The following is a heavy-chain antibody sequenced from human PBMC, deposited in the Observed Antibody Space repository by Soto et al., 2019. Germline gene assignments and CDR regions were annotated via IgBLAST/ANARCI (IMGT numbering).Heavy chain of an antibody. Sequence: GGSLRLSCSASGFTFSSFAMRWVSQAPGKGLEYVSAISSNGGSTYYADSVKGRFTISRDNSKNTLYLQMSSLRAEDTAVYYCVKRNGYDIFGLDAFDIWGQGTMVTVSS. CDR2: ISSNGGST. V-gene: IGHV3-64D*06. CDR3: VKRNGYDIFGLDAFDI. J-gene: IGHJ3*02. D-gene: IGHD3-9*01. CDR1: GFTFSSFA.